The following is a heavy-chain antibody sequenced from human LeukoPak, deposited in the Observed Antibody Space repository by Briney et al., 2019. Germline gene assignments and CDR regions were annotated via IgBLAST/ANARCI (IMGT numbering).Heavy chain of an antibody. D-gene: IGHD3-3*01. CDR1: GYTFTGYY. V-gene: IGHV1-2*02. J-gene: IGHJ4*02. CDR3: ARGPVYYDFWSGFSDY. Sequence: ASVKVSCKASGYTFTGYYMHWVRQAPGQGLERMGWINPKSGGTKYAQKFQGRVTMTSDTSISTAYMELSRLRSDDTAVYYCARGPVYYDFWSGFSDYWGQGTLVTVSS. CDR2: INPKSGGT.